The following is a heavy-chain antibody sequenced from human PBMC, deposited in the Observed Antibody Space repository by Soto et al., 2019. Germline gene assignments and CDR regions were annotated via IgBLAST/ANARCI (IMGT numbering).Heavy chain of an antibody. J-gene: IGHJ4*02. CDR3: ARERDGAGSFDY. V-gene: IGHV4-31*03. Sequence: QVQLQESGPGLVKPSQTLSLTCTVSGGSISSRGSYWSWIRQLPGKGLEWIGSMYSSGTTYYNPSLSSRVTISSYTSENQFSLKLSSVTAADTAVYYCARERDGAGSFDYWGQGTLVTVSS. CDR2: MYSSGTT. CDR1: GGSISSRGSY. D-gene: IGHD3-10*01.